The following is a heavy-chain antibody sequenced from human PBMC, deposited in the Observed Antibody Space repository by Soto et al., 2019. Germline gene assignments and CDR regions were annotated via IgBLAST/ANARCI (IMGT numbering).Heavy chain of an antibody. V-gene: IGHV4-39*01. Sequence: QLQLQESGPGLVKPSETLSLTCTVSGGSISSSSYYWGWIRQPPGKGLEWIGSIYYSGSTYYNPSLKSRVTISVDTSKNQFSLKLSSVTAADTAVYYCARQAGGLWFWNLYYYYYYMDVWGKGTTVTVSS. CDR3: ARQAGGLWFWNLYYYYYYMDV. J-gene: IGHJ6*03. D-gene: IGHD3-10*01. CDR2: IYYSGST. CDR1: GGSISSSSYY.